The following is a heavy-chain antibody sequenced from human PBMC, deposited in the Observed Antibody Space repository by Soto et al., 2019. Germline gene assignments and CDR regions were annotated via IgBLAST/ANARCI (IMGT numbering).Heavy chain of an antibody. V-gene: IGHV2-5*02. CDR3: AHHYYYGSGSYYSRPTAFDY. J-gene: IGHJ4*02. CDR2: IYWDDDK. CDR1: GFSLSTSGVG. D-gene: IGHD3-10*01. Sequence: QITLKESGPTLVKPTQTLTLTCTFSGFSLSTSGVGVGWIRQPPGKALEWLALIYWDDDKSYSPSLNSRLTITKDTSKNQVVLTMTNMDPVDTATYYCAHHYYYGSGSYYSRPTAFDYWGQGTLVTVSS.